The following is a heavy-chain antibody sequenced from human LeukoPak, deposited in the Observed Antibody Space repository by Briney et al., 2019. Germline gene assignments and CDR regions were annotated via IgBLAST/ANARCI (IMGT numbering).Heavy chain of an antibody. CDR3: ARVEGYGDYA. J-gene: IGHJ5*02. CDR2: ISGTSSTI. V-gene: IGHV3-48*01. D-gene: IGHD4-17*01. Sequence: GGSLRLSCAASAFTFNTYSMNWVRQAPGKGLEWVSYISGTSSTIYYADSVKGRFTISRDNAKNSLYLQMNSLRVEDTAVYYCARVEGYGDYAWGQGTLVTVSS. CDR1: AFTFNTYS.